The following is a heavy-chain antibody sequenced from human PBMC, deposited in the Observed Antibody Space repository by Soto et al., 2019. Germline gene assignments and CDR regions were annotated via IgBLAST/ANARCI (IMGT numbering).Heavy chain of an antibody. V-gene: IGHV4-61*05. CDR2: IYYSGST. CDR1: GGSISSSSYY. Sequence: SETLSLTCTVSGGSISSSSYYWGWIRQPPGKGLEWIGYIYYSGSTNYNPSLKSRVTISVDTSKNQFSLKLSSVTAADTTVYFCARVTYYYDSSGYYLFDYWGQGTLVTVSS. D-gene: IGHD3-22*01. J-gene: IGHJ4*02. CDR3: ARVTYYYDSSGYYLFDY.